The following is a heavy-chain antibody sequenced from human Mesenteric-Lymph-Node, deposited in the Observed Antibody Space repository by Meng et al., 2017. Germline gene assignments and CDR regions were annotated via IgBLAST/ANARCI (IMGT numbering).Heavy chain of an antibody. CDR1: GGSSSSGGYY. D-gene: IGHD3-10*01. CDR2: IYYSGST. V-gene: IGHV4-31*03. J-gene: IGHJ5*02. CDR3: ARDCEMTVVRGVIITELGFDP. Sequence: QGQLQESGPGLVKPSQTLSRTCTVAGGSSSSGGYYWSWIRQHPGKGLEWIGYIYYSGSTYYNPSLKSRVTISVDTSKNQFSLKLSSVTAADTAVYYCARDCEMTVVRGVIITELGFDPWGQGTLVTVSS.